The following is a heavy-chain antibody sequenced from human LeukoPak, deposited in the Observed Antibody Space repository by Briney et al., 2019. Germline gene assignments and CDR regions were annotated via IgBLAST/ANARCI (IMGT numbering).Heavy chain of an antibody. J-gene: IGHJ4*02. CDR2: ISYDGSNE. CDR3: AKALYISSGYSFTD. CDR1: GFTFSSYG. D-gene: IGHD3-22*01. V-gene: IGHV3-30*18. Sequence: GGSLRLSCAASGFTFSSYGMHWVRQAPGKGLEWVAVISYDGSNEYHADSVKGRFTISRDNSKNTLYLQMNSLRAEDTAVYYCAKALYISSGYSFTDWGQGTLVTVSS.